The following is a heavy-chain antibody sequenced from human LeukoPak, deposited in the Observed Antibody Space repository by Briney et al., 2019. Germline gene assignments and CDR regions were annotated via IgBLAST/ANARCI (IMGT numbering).Heavy chain of an antibody. CDR3: AMDPYYYDSRGQAGHY. CDR2: ISSSSNYI. D-gene: IGHD3-22*01. Sequence: KPGGPLRLSCAASGFTFSSYAMTWVRQAPGKGLEWVSSISSSSNYIYYADSVKGRFTISRDNAKNSLYLQMNSLRAEDTAVYYCAMDPYYYDSRGQAGHYWGQGTLVTVSS. V-gene: IGHV3-21*01. J-gene: IGHJ4*02. CDR1: GFTFSSYA.